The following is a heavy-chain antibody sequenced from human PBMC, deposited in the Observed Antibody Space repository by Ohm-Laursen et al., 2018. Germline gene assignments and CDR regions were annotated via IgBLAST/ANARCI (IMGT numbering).Heavy chain of an antibody. J-gene: IGHJ6*02. V-gene: IGHV3-33*01. D-gene: IGHD3-22*01. CDR3: AGQTYYYDSSGYDTHYYYGMDV. Sequence: SLRLSCTASGFTFSSYGMHWVRQAPGKGLEWVAVIWYDGSNKYYADSVKGRFTISRDNSKNTLYLQMNSLRAEDTAVYYCAGQTYYYDSSGYDTHYYYGMDVWGQGTTVTVSS. CDR1: GFTFSSYG. CDR2: IWYDGSNK.